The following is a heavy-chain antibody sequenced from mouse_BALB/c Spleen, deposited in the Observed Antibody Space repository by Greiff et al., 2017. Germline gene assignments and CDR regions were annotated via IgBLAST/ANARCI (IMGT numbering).Heavy chain of an antibody. J-gene: IGHJ3*01. CDR2: ISSGGGST. CDR1: GFAFSSYD. Sequence: EVQLVESGGGLVKPGGSLKLSCAASGFAFSSYDMSWVRQTPEKRLEWVAYISSGGGSTYYPDTVKGRFTISRDNAKNTLYLQMSSLKSEDTAMYYCARHDTTGGFAYWGQGTLVTVSA. D-gene: IGHD1-1*01. V-gene: IGHV5-12-1*01. CDR3: ARHDTTGGFAY.